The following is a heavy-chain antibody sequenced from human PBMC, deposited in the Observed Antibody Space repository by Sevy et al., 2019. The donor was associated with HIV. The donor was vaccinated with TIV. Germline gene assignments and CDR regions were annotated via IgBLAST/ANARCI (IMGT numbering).Heavy chain of an antibody. CDR2: IKQDESET. Sequence: GGSLRLSCAASGFTFNRHWMGWVRQAPGKALEWVANIKQDESETYVDSVKGRFTISRDNAKNSLYLQMNSLRAEDTAVYYCTRDLPPSATTVAHFDYWGRGTLVTVSS. CDR1: GFTFNRHW. J-gene: IGHJ4*02. D-gene: IGHD4-17*01. V-gene: IGHV3-7*01. CDR3: TRDLPPSATTVAHFDY.